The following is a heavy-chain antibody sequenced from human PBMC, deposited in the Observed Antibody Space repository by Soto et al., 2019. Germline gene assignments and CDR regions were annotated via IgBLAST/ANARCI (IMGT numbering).Heavy chain of an antibody. D-gene: IGHD6-6*01. CDR3: ARLRSSPAHLFGGANFYGMDV. CDR1: GYSFTSYW. CDR2: IYRGDSDT. V-gene: IGHV5-51*01. J-gene: IGHJ6*01. Sequence: PVESLKIYRQVSGYSFTSYWIGWVLQMPGKGLECMGIIYRGDSDTRYSPSFQGQVTISADKSISTAYLQWSSLKASDTAMHYCARLRSSPAHLFGGANFYGMDVWGQGTTVTVSS.